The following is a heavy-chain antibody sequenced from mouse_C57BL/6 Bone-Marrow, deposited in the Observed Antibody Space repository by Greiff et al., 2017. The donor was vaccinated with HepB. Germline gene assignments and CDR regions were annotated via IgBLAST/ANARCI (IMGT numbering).Heavy chain of an antibody. CDR2: IDPENGDT. J-gene: IGHJ1*03. CDR3: TTQYYVSSSLYWYFDV. Sequence: VQLQQSGAELVRPGASVKLSCTASGFNIKDDDMHWVKQRPEQGLEWIGWIDPENGDTEYAAKVQGKATITADTASNTAYLQLSSLTSEDTSVYYCTTQYYVSSSLYWYFDVWGTGTTVTVSS. CDR1: GFNIKDDD. V-gene: IGHV14-4*01. D-gene: IGHD1-1*01.